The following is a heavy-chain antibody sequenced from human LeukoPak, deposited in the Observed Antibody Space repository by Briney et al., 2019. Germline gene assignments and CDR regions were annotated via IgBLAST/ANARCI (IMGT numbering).Heavy chain of an antibody. Sequence: GGSLRLSCAASGFTFSDYAMDWVRQAPGPGLEWFSAISASGADTLYAGSVKGRFTISRDNSKDTLYLQMSSLRAEDTAVYYCAKEGCTRAACYTNFWGQGILVTVSS. CDR2: ISASGADT. V-gene: IGHV3-23*01. CDR3: AKEGCTRAACYTNF. CDR1: GFTFSDYA. J-gene: IGHJ4*02. D-gene: IGHD2-2*02.